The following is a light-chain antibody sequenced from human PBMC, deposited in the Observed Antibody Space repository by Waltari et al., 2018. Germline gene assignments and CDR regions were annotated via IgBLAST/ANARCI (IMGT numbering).Light chain of an antibody. J-gene: IGLJ2*01. V-gene: IGLV2-14*03. CDR1: NSDVGGYNY. CDR2: DIS. CDR3: ASFTTSNTVV. Sequence: QSALTQPASVSGSPGQSITISCTGTNSDVGGYNYVSWYQHDPGKAPKLMNYDISKRPSGVSNRFSGSKSGNTASLTISGLQTEDEADYYCASFTTSNTVVFGGGTKLTVL.